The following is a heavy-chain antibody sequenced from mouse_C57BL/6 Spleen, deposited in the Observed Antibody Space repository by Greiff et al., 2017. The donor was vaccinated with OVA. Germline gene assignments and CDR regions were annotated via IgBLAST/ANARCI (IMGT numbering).Heavy chain of an antibody. J-gene: IGHJ4*01. V-gene: IGHV5-17*01. CDR2: ISSGSSTI. CDR3: DILYYYGSSYDYAMDY. D-gene: IGHD1-1*01. Sequence: VQLKESGGGLVKPGGSLKLSCAASGFTFSDYGMHWVRQAPEKGLEWVAYISSGSSTIYYADTVKGRFTISRDNAKNTLFLQMTSLRSEDTAMYYCDILYYYGSSYDYAMDYWGQGTSVTVSS. CDR1: GFTFSDYG.